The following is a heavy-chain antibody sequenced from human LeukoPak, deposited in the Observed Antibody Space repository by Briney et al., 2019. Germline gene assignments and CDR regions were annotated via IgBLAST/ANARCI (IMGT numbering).Heavy chain of an antibody. CDR2: INPSGRST. D-gene: IGHD3-22*01. V-gene: IGHV1-46*01. CDR1: GYIFTDYY. J-gene: IGHJ6*03. Sequence: ASVKVSCKASGYIFTDYYMHWVRQAPGHGLEWMGIINPSGRSTSYAQKFQGRVTMTRDMSTSTVYMELSSLRSEDTAVYYCARYYYDSSTYYYYYYYMDVWGKGTTVTISS. CDR3: ARYYYDSSTYYYYYYYMDV.